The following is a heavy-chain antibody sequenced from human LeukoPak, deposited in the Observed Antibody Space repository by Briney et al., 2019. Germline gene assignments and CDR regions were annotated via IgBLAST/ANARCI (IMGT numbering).Heavy chain of an antibody. D-gene: IGHD6-19*01. CDR2: INPNSGGT. V-gene: IGHV1-2*02. CDR1: GYTFSDYC. CDR3: ARKDIAVAGLHYYGMDV. J-gene: IGHJ6*02. Sequence: ASVKVSSTASGYTFSDYCIHWVRQAPGQGLEWMGWINPNSGGTNYAQKFRGRVTITRDTSISTAHMELSRLRSDDTAVYFCARKDIAVAGLHYYGMDVWGQGTTVTVSS.